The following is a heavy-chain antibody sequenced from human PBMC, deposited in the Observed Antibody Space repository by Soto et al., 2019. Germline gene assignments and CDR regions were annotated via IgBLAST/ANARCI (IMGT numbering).Heavy chain of an antibody. CDR3: ARAGYCSGGSCYYYYMDV. Sequence: GGSLRLSCAASGFTFSSYWMSWVRQAPGKGLEWVANIKQDGSEKYYVDSVKGRFTISRDNAKNSLYLQMNSLRAEDTALYYCARAGYCSGGSCYYYYMDVWGKGTTVTVSS. V-gene: IGHV3-7*01. D-gene: IGHD2-15*01. CDR1: GFTFSSYW. CDR2: IKQDGSEK. J-gene: IGHJ6*03.